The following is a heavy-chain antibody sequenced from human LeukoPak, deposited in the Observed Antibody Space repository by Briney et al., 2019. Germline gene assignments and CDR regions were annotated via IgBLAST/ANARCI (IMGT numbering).Heavy chain of an antibody. CDR1: VYTFTIYS. V-gene: IGHV1-18*01. CDR3: ARASYCSGGSCYSDY. J-gene: IGHJ4*02. D-gene: IGHD2-15*01. Sequence: ASVTVSCTASVYTFTIYSSSWVRQAPGQGLEWMGWISAYNGNTIYAQKVKGRVTMTTDTSTSTAYVELRSLKSEETAVYYCARASYCSGGSCYSDYWGQGTLVTVSS. CDR2: ISAYNGNT.